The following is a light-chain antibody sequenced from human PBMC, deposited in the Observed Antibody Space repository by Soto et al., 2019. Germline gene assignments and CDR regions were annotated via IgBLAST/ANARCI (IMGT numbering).Light chain of an antibody. J-gene: IGLJ2*01. CDR1: SSNIGAGFA. CDR2: GNN. V-gene: IGLV1-40*01. Sequence: QSVLTQPPSVSGAPGQRVTISCTGSSSNIGAGFAVHWYQQLPGTAPILLIYGNNNRPSGVPDRFSGSKSGTSASLAITGLQAEDEADYYCQSYDSSLSVVFGGGTKLTVL. CDR3: QSYDSSLSVV.